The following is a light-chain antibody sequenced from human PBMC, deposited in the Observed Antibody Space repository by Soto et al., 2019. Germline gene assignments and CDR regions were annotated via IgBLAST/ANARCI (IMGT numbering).Light chain of an antibody. CDR1: QSVSSSY. V-gene: IGKV3-20*01. J-gene: IGKJ1*01. CDR3: QQYGSLPWS. Sequence: ELVLTQSPGTLSLSPGERATLSGRASQSVSSSYLAWYQQKLGQAPRLLIYGASSRATGIPDRFSGSGSGTDFTLTISRLEPEDCAVYYCQQYGSLPWSFGQGTKVEIK. CDR2: GAS.